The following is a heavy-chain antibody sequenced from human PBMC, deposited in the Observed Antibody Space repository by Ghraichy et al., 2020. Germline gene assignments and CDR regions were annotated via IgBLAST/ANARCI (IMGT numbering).Heavy chain of an antibody. CDR1: RASVSSGSYS. Sequence: SETRSLTCTVSRASVSSGSYSWSWLRQSPGRGLEWIAYLYDSGPANYSPSLKSRVSVSIDTTKNQFSLKVTSVTAADAAVYYCASGLWSLLTSRPFDFWGQGTLVTVSS. CDR2: LYDSGPA. D-gene: IGHD3-16*01. CDR3: ASGLWSLLTSRPFDF. V-gene: IGHV4-61*01. J-gene: IGHJ4*02.